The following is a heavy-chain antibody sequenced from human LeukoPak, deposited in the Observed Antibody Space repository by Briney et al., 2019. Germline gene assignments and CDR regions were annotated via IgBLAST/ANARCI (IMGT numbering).Heavy chain of an antibody. CDR1: GFTFSSYA. D-gene: IGHD3-22*01. V-gene: IGHV3-23*01. CDR2: ISGSGGST. J-gene: IGHJ4*02. Sequence: PGGSLRLSXAASGFTFSSYAMSWLRQAPGKGLEWVSAISGSGGSTYYADSVKGRFTISRDNSKNTLYLQMNSLRAEDTAVYYCAKYYYYDSSGCLDYWGQGTLVTVSS. CDR3: AKYYYYDSSGCLDY.